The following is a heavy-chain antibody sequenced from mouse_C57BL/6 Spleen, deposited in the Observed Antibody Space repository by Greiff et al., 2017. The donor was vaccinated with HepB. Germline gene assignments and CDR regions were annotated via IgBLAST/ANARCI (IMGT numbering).Heavy chain of an antibody. D-gene: IGHD2-2*01. Sequence: QVQLQQPGAELVRPGTSVKLSCKASGYTFTSYWMHWVKQRPGQGLEWIGVIDPSDSYTNYNQKFKGKATLTVDTSSSTADMQLSSLTSVDSAVYYWARLVTTEAWFAYWGQGTLVTVSA. CDR3: ARLVTTEAWFAY. CDR2: IDPSDSYT. CDR1: GYTFTSYW. J-gene: IGHJ3*01. V-gene: IGHV1-59*01.